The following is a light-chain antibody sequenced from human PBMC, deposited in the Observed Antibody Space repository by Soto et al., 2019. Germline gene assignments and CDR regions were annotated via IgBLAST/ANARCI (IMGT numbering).Light chain of an antibody. CDR1: QSVSSNY. CDR2: GAS. Sequence: EIVLTQSPGTLSLSPGERATLSSRASQSVSSNYLAWYQRKPGQAPRLLIYGASSRATDIPARFSGSGSGTDFTLTITRLEPEDFAVYFCQQYGSSPPTFGQGTKVEIK. J-gene: IGKJ1*01. CDR3: QQYGSSPPT. V-gene: IGKV3-20*01.